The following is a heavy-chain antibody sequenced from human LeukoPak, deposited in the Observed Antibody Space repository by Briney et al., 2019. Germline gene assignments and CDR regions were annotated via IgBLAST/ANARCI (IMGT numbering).Heavy chain of an antibody. V-gene: IGHV1-2*06. J-gene: IGHJ5*02. CDR2: INPNSGGT. CDR1: GYTFTGYY. D-gene: IGHD2-15*01. CDR3: ARDKAVVAATSWFDP. Sequence: ASVKVSCKASGYTFTGYYMHWVRQAPGPGLEWMGRINPNSGGTNYAQKFQGRVTMTRDTSISTAYMELSRLRSDDTAVYYCARDKAVVAATSWFDPWGQGTLVTVSS.